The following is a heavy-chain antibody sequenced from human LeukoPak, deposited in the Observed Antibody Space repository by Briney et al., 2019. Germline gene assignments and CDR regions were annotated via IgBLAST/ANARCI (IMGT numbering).Heavy chain of an antibody. CDR1: GFSFSNYG. V-gene: IGHV3-30*02. J-gene: IGHJ4*02. CDR2: IRYDGSKK. D-gene: IGHD3-22*01. CDR3: AKGGYKYDSSGHNYFDY. Sequence: GGSLRLSRAASGFSFSNYGIHWVRQAPGKGLEWVAFIRYDGSKKDYADSVKGRFTISRDNSKNTLFLQMNSLRAEDTAVYYCAKGGYKYDSSGHNYFDYWGQGTLVTVSS.